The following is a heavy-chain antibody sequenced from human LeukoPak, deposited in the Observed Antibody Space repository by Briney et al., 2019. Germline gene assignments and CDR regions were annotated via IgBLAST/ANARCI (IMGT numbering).Heavy chain of an antibody. CDR3: ARDILLWFGELTASDSYYYGMDV. Sequence: GGSLRLSCAASGFTFSSYSMNWVRQAPGKGLECVSSISSSSSYIYYADSVKGRFTISRDNAKNSLYLQMNSLRAEDTAAYYCARDILLWFGELTASDSYYYGMDVWGQGTTVTVSS. V-gene: IGHV3-21*01. D-gene: IGHD3-10*01. CDR1: GFTFSSYS. J-gene: IGHJ6*02. CDR2: ISSSSSYI.